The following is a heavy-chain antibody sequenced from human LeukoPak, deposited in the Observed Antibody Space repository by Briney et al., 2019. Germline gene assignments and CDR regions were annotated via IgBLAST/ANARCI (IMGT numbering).Heavy chain of an antibody. V-gene: IGHV3-74*01. CDR2: ISSDGTTT. D-gene: IGHD3-10*01. CDR1: AFTFSRYW. Sequence: GGSLRLSCAASAFTFSRYWMHWVRQTPGEELVWVSRISSDGTTTTYAASVKGRFTISRDNARNTLYLQMNSLRAEDTAVYYCARFAYDSGSLSWGQGALVTVSS. J-gene: IGHJ5*02. CDR3: ARFAYDSGSLS.